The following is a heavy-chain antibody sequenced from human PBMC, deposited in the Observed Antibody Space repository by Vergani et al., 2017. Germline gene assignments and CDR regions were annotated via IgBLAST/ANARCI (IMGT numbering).Heavy chain of an antibody. Sequence: QVQLVQSGAEVKKPGASVKVSCKASGYTFTSYSMHWVRQAPGQGLEWMGIINPSGGSTSYAQKFQGRVTMTRDTSTSTVYMELSSLRSEDTAVYYCARGGLDIVVVVAATPNYLFDYWGQGTLVTVSS. CDR1: GYTFTSYS. CDR2: INPSGGST. D-gene: IGHD2-15*01. CDR3: ARGGLDIVVVVAATPNYLFDY. V-gene: IGHV1-46*01. J-gene: IGHJ4*02.